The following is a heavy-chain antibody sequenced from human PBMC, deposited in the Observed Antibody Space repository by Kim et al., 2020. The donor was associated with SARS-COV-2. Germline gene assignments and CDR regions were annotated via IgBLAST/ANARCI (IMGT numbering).Heavy chain of an antibody. J-gene: IGHJ4*02. Sequence: RFTISRDNAKNSLYLQMNSLRDEDTAVYYCARDRPDYDILTGYYPVTDYWGQGTLVTVSS. D-gene: IGHD3-9*01. CDR3: ARDRPDYDILTGYYPVTDY. V-gene: IGHV3-48*02.